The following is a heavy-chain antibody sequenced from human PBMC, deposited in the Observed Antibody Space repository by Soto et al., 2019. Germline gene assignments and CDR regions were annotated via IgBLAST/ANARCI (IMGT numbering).Heavy chain of an antibody. J-gene: IGHJ6*03. V-gene: IGHV1-3*01. D-gene: IGHD3-22*01. CDR3: ARVTQAQVVSTDYYHYYYMDD. CDR1: GYTFTSYA. CDR2: INAGNGNT. Sequence: ASVKVSCKASGYTFTSYAMHWVRQAPGQRLEWMGWINAGNGNTKYSQKFQGRVTITRDTSASTAYMELSSLRSEDTAVYYCARVTQAQVVSTDYYHYYYMDDRGTGTTVNLSS.